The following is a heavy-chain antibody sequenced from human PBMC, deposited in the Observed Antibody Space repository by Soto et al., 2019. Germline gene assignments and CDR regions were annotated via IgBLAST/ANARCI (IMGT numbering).Heavy chain of an antibody. CDR2: MSASGGST. D-gene: IGHD2-2*01. CDR1: GFTLSSYA. V-gene: IGHV3-23*01. Sequence: GGSLRLSCAASGFTLSSYAMSWVRQAPGKGLEWVSGMSASGGSTYYADSVKGRFTISRDSSKNTLYQQMISLRAEDTDVYQSAKGYCISSSCEKLNPFRVKYYYNGMDVWGQGTTVTVSS. J-gene: IGHJ6*02. CDR3: AKGYCISSSCEKLNPFRVKYYYNGMDV.